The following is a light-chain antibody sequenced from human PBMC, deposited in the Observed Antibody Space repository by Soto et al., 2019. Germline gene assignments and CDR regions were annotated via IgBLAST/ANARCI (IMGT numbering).Light chain of an antibody. CDR2: DAS. V-gene: IGKV3-11*01. CDR1: QSFRGL. CDR3: QQRSSWQGT. J-gene: IGKJ2*01. Sequence: EVVLTQSPVTLSLSPGERATLSCRASQSFRGLLAWYQQKPGQAPRLLIYDASNRATGIPARFSGSGSGTDFTLTIGSLEPEDFAVYYCQQRSSWQGTFRQGTKLEIK.